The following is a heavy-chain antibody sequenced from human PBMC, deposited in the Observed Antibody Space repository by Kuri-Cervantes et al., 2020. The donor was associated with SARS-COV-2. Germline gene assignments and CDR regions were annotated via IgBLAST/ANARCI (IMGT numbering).Heavy chain of an antibody. Sequence: GGSLRLSCAASGFTFSSYWMSWVRQAPGKGLEWVANIKQDGSEKYYVDSVKGRFTISRDNAKNPLYLQMNSLRAEDTAVYYCVRDGYHWNFDYWGQGTLVTVSS. D-gene: IGHD1-20*01. CDR1: GFTFSSYW. V-gene: IGHV3-7*01. J-gene: IGHJ4*02. CDR3: VRDGYHWNFDY. CDR2: IKQDGSEK.